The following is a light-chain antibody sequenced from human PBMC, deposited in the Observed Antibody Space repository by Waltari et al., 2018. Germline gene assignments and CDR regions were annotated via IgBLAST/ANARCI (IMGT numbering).Light chain of an antibody. V-gene: IGLV2-23*02. J-gene: IGLJ3*02. CDR2: GVT. CDR3: CSYADGTTSV. CDR1: SSDVGTYNL. Sequence: QSALTQPASVSGSPGQSITISCTGTSSDVGTYNLVPWYQQQPGKAPKVIIYGVTQRPSGVSNRFSGSKSGNTASLTISGLQAEDEADYYSCSYADGTTSVFGGGTKLTVL.